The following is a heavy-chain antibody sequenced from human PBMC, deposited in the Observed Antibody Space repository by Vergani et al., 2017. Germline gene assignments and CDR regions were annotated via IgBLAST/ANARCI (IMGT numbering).Heavy chain of an antibody. Sequence: QVQLVQSGAEVKKPGASVKVSCKASGYTFTSYYMHWVRQAPGQGLEWMGIINPSGGSTSYAQKFQGRVTMTRDTSTSTVYMELSSLRSEDTAGYYCARVGQQLGHFDYGGQGTLVTVSS. CDR1: GYTFTSYY. J-gene: IGHJ4*02. CDR3: ARVGQQLGHFDY. V-gene: IGHV1-46*03. CDR2: INPSGGST. D-gene: IGHD6-13*01.